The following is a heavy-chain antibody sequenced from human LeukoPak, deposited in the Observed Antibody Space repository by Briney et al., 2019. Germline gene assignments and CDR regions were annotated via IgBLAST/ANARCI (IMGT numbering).Heavy chain of an antibody. V-gene: IGHV3-53*01. CDR1: GFTFRSYS. D-gene: IGHD3/OR15-3a*01. CDR3: ARDPSRGLYYFDH. CDR2: LYSGGTI. Sequence: GGSLRLSCEASGFTFRSYSMNWVRQAPGKGLEWVSALYSGGTIYYADSVKGRFTISRDNSKNTLYLQMNSLRAEDTAVYYCARDPSRGLYYFDHWGQGTLVTVSS. J-gene: IGHJ4*02.